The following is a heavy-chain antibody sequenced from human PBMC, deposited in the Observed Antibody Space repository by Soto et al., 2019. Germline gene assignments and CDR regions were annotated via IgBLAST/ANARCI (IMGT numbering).Heavy chain of an antibody. CDR3: ARVKGGIAAAGTLSYYYYMDV. V-gene: IGHV1-8*01. D-gene: IGHD6-13*01. CDR1: GYTFTSYD. J-gene: IGHJ6*03. CDR2: MNPNSANT. Sequence: QVQLVQSGAEVKKPGASVKVSCKASGYTFTSYDINWVRQATGKGLEWMGWMNPNSANTGYAQKFQGRVTMTRTTAISTAYMELSSLRSEDKAVYYCARVKGGIAAAGTLSYYYYMDVWGKGTTVTVSS.